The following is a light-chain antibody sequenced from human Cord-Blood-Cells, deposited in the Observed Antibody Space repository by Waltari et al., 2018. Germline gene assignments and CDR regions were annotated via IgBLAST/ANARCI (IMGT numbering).Light chain of an antibody. CDR2: DDS. CDR3: QVWDSSSDHVV. CDR1: RIGVKS. J-gene: IGLJ2*01. V-gene: IGLV3-21*03. Sequence: SYVLTQPPSVSVDPGKTARITCGGNRIGVKSVHWYQQKPGQAPVLVVYDDSDRPSGIPERFSGSNSGNTATLTISRVEARDEADYYCQVWDSSSDHVVFGGGTKLTVL.